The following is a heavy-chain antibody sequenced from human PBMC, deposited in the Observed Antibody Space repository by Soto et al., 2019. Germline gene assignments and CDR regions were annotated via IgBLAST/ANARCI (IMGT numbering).Heavy chain of an antibody. CDR3: AREGGEGYYDSSGYYSL. Sequence: ASVKVSCKASGYTFTGYYMHWVRQAPGQGLEWMGWINPNSGGTNYAQKFQGWVTMTRDTSISTAYMELSRLRSDDTAVYYCAREGGEGYYDSSGYYSLWGQGTLVTAPQ. J-gene: IGHJ4*02. D-gene: IGHD3-22*01. CDR1: GYTFTGYY. CDR2: INPNSGGT. V-gene: IGHV1-2*04.